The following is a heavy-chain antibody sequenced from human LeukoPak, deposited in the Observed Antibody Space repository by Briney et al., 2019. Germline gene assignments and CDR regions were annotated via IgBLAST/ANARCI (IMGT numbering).Heavy chain of an antibody. D-gene: IGHD5-18*01. Sequence: GGSLRLSCSATGFTFSTSAMHWVRQAPGKGLQFVSVISSNGGNTYYADSVKGRFVISRDNSKSTLYLQMSSLRAEDTAVYYCVKDGDRGFTYGPDYWGQGTLVTVSS. V-gene: IGHV3-64D*06. CDR3: VKDGDRGFTYGPDY. CDR2: ISSNGGNT. J-gene: IGHJ4*02. CDR1: GFTFSTSA.